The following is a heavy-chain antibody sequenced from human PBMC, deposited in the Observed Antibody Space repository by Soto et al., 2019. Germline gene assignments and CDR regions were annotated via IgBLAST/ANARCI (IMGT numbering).Heavy chain of an antibody. J-gene: IGHJ3*02. CDR2: IYYSGST. CDR1: GGSISSSSYY. D-gene: IGHD3-22*01. Sequence: QLQLQESGPGLVKPSETLSLTCTVSGGSISSSSYYWGWIRQPPGKGLEWIGSIYYSGSTYYNPSLKSRVTISVETSKNQFSLKLSSVTAADTAVYYCARHFMDYYDSSGYIGAFDIWGQGTMVTVSS. CDR3: ARHFMDYYDSSGYIGAFDI. V-gene: IGHV4-39*01.